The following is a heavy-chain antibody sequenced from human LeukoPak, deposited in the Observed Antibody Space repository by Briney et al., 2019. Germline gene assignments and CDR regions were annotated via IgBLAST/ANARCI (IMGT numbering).Heavy chain of an antibody. V-gene: IGHV1-18*01. CDR2: ISAYNGNT. D-gene: IGHD5-12*01. Sequence: GASVKVSCKASGYTFTSYGISWVRQAPGQGLEWMGWISAYNGNTNYAQKLQGRVTMTTDTSTSTAYMELRSLRSDDTAVYYCARDWERSGYDPFDYWGQGTLVTVSS. J-gene: IGHJ4*02. CDR3: ARDWERSGYDPFDY. CDR1: GYTFTSYG.